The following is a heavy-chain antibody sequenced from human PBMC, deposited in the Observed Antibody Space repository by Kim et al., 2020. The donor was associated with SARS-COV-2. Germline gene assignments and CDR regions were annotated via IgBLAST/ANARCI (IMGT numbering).Heavy chain of an antibody. CDR1: GFTFSSYA. D-gene: IGHD3-10*01. V-gene: IGHV3-23*01. CDR2: ISGSGGST. J-gene: IGHJ4*02. CDR3: AKDRSVHVLLWFGELFDY. Sequence: GGSLRLSCAASGFTFSSYAMSWVRQAPGKGLEWVSAISGSGGSTYYADSVKGRFTISRDNSKNTLYLQMNSLRAEDTAVYYCAKDRSVHVLLWFGELFDYWGQGTLVTVSS.